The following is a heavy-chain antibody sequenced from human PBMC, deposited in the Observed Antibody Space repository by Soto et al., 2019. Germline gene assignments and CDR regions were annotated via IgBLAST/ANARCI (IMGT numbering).Heavy chain of an antibody. CDR2: IYPGDSDT. V-gene: IGHV5-51*01. J-gene: IGHJ6*02. CDR3: ARPLVGAKTSYYYGMDV. Sequence: PGESLKISCKGSGYSFTSYWIGWVRQMPGKGLEWMGIIYPGDSDTRYSPSFQGQVTISADKSISTAYLQWSSLKASDTAMYYCARPLVGAKTSYYYGMDVWGQGTTVTVSS. D-gene: IGHD2-15*01. CDR1: GYSFTSYW.